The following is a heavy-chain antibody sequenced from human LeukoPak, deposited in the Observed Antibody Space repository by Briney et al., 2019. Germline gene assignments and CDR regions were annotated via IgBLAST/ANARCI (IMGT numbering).Heavy chain of an antibody. V-gene: IGHV3-74*01. J-gene: IGHJ4*02. CDR2: INSDGSST. Sequence: QPGGSLRLSCAASGFTFSSYWMHWVRQAPGKGLVWVSRINSDGSSTSYADSVKGRFTISRDNAKNTLYLQMNSLRAEDTALYYCARDYGDYYLFDNWGQGTLVTVSS. D-gene: IGHD4-17*01. CDR3: ARDYGDYYLFDN. CDR1: GFTFSSYW.